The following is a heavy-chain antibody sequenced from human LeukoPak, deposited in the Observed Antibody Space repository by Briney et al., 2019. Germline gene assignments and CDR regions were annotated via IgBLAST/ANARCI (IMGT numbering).Heavy chain of an antibody. J-gene: IGHJ4*02. CDR3: ARGAIAAAPPPDY. V-gene: IGHV1-2*02. CDR1: GYTFTGYY. Sequence: GASVKVSCKASGYTFTGYYMHWVRQAPGQGLEWMGWINPNSGGTNYAQKFQGRVTMTRDTSISTAYMELSRLRSDDTAVYYCARGAIAAAPPPDYWGQGTLVTVSS. D-gene: IGHD6-13*01. CDR2: INPNSGGT.